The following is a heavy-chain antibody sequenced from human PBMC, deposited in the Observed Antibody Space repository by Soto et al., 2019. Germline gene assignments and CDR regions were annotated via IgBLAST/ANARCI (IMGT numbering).Heavy chain of an antibody. V-gene: IGHV4-39*01. D-gene: IGHD6-13*01. Sequence: ASETLSLTCTVSGGSISSSSYYWGWIRQPPGKGLEWIGSIYYSGSTYYNPSLKSRVTISADTSKNQFSLKLSSVTAADTAVYYCAIAAAGIGYYYYGMDVWGQGTTVTVSS. CDR2: IYYSGST. CDR1: GGSISSSSYY. CDR3: AIAAAGIGYYYYGMDV. J-gene: IGHJ6*02.